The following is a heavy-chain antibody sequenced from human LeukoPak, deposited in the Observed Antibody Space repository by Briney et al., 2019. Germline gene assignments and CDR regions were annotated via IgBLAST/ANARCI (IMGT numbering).Heavy chain of an antibody. Sequence: GASVKVSCKASGYTFTDYDYIHWVRQAPGQGLEWMGWLNPKSGDTNYAQKFQGRVTVTRDTSISTAYMELSRLRSDDTAVYYCARPSSTDYVWGQGTQVTVSS. V-gene: IGHV1-2*02. CDR1: GYTFTDYDY. CDR2: LNPKSGDT. D-gene: IGHD2-2*01. J-gene: IGHJ4*02. CDR3: ARPSSTDYV.